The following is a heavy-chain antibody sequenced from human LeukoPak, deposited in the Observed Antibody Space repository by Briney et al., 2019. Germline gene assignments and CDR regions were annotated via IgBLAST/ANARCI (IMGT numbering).Heavy chain of an antibody. Sequence: GGSLTLSCAASGFTFGSYSMNWVRQAPGKGLEWVSSISGSSTYISHADSVKGRFTISRDNAKNSLYLQMISLRVEDTAVYYCARDPDIVVIPAADGFDIWGQGTMVTVSS. J-gene: IGHJ3*02. CDR1: GFTFGSYS. D-gene: IGHD2-2*01. V-gene: IGHV3-21*01. CDR3: ARDPDIVVIPAADGFDI. CDR2: ISGSSTYI.